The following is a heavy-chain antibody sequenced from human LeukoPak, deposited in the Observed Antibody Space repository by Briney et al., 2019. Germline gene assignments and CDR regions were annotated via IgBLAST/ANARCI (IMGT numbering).Heavy chain of an antibody. D-gene: IGHD1-26*01. J-gene: IGHJ4*02. Sequence: PSETLSLTCAVSGYSISSGYYWGWIRQPPGKGLEWIGSIYHSGSTYYNPSLKSRVTISVDTSKNQFSLKLSSVTAADTAVYYCARLSSGSYYVMDYWGQGTLVTVSS. CDR3: ARLSSGSYYVMDY. V-gene: IGHV4-38-2*01. CDR2: IYHSGST. CDR1: GYSISSGYY.